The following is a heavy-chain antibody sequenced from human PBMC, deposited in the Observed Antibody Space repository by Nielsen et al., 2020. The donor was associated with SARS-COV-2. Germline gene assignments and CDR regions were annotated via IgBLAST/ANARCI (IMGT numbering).Heavy chain of an antibody. Sequence: GESLKISCAASGFTVSSNYMSWVRQAPGKGLEWVSVIYSGGSTYYADSVKGRFTISRDNSKNTLYLQMNSLRAEDTAVYYCARDRFLEWLLFPNWFDPWGQGTLVTVSS. D-gene: IGHD3-3*01. CDR2: IYSGGST. V-gene: IGHV3-66*01. CDR3: ARDRFLEWLLFPNWFDP. J-gene: IGHJ5*02. CDR1: GFTVSSNY.